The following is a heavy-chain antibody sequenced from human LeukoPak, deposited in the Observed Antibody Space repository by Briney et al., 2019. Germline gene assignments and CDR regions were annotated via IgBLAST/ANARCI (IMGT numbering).Heavy chain of an antibody. CDR1: GFSLRNYW. CDR3: AWYGVTHGLDV. V-gene: IGHV3-7*01. CDR2: INQVGSDK. D-gene: IGHD3-10*01. J-gene: IGHJ6*02. Sequence: PGGSLRLSCAASGFSLRNYWMSWVRQAPGQGVQWVSNINQVGSDKYYVDAVMGRFTISKDNAKNSVYLQMNSLRPEDTAIYYCAWYGVTHGLDVWGQGTTVTVSS.